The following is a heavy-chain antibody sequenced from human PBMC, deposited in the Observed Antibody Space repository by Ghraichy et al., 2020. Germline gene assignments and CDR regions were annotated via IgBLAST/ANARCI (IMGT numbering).Heavy chain of an antibody. V-gene: IGHV3-23*01. CDR2: ISGSGGST. Sequence: GSLNISCAASGFTFSSYAMSWVRQAPGKGLEWVSAISGSGGSTYYADSVKGRFTISRDNSKNTLYLQMNSLRAEDTAVYYCAKDPRICSGGSCYSDYWGQGTLVTVSS. D-gene: IGHD2-15*01. J-gene: IGHJ4*02. CDR1: GFTFSSYA. CDR3: AKDPRICSGGSCYSDY.